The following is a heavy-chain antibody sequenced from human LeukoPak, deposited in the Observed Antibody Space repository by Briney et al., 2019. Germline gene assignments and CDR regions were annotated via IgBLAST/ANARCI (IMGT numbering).Heavy chain of an antibody. CDR1: GGSISSYY. CDR3: AADDSSSAFDY. CDR2: IYYSGST. D-gene: IGHD6-6*01. V-gene: IGHV4-59*01. J-gene: IGHJ4*02. Sequence: SETLSLTCTVSGGSISSYYWSWIRQPPGKGLEWIGYIYYSGSTNYNPSLKSRVTISVDTSKNQFSLTLSSVTAADTAVYYCAADDSSSAFDYWGQGTLVTVSS.